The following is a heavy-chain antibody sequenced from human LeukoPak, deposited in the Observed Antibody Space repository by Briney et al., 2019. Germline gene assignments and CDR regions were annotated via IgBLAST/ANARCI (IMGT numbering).Heavy chain of an antibody. J-gene: IGHJ4*02. D-gene: IGHD3-9*01. V-gene: IGHV4-59*01. Sequence: SEILSLTCTVSGGSINNYYWSWIRQPPGKGLELIGYIYYSGSTNYNPSLKSRVTMSVDTSKNQFSLKGNSVTAADTAVYYCARRSGYYDDFDYWGQGTLVTVSS. CDR2: IYYSGST. CDR3: ARRSGYYDDFDY. CDR1: GGSINNYY.